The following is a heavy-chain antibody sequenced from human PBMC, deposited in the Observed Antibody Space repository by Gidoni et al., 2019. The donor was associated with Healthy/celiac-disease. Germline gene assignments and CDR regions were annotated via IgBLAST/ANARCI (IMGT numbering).Heavy chain of an antibody. CDR1: GFTVSNAW. V-gene: IGHV3-15*01. CDR3: TTDDTYYDILTGYFTFDY. D-gene: IGHD3-9*01. Sequence: EVQLVESGGGWVKPGGSLRLSWAASGFTVSNAWMSWVRPAPGKGLEWVGRIKSKTDGGTTDYAAPVKCRFTISIDDSKTTLYLQMNSLKTEDTAVYYCTTDDTYYDILTGYFTFDYWGQGTLVTVSS. J-gene: IGHJ4*02. CDR2: IKSKTDGGTT.